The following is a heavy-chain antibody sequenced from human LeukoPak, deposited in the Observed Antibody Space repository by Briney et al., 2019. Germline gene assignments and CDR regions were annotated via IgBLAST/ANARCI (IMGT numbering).Heavy chain of an antibody. V-gene: IGHV3-23*01. CDR1: GFTFSTYA. J-gene: IGHJ4*02. CDR3: AKGGPVSGNYYFFDY. CDR2: ISGSGDTT. Sequence: GGSLRLSCAASGFTFSTYAMSWVRQAPGKGLEWVASISGSGDTTYYADSVKGQFTISRDNPKNTLYPQMNSLRAEDTAVYYCAKGGPVSGNYYFFDYWGQGTLVTVSS. D-gene: IGHD1-26*01.